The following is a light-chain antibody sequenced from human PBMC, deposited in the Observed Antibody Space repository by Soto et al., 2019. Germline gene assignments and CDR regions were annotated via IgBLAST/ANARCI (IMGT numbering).Light chain of an antibody. CDR1: QSVNSNS. CDR3: QQYGSSPLT. J-gene: IGKJ4*01. V-gene: IGKV3-20*01. Sequence: EIVLTQSPGTRSLSPGERATLSCGASQSVNSNSLAWYQQKPGQAPRLLFYAASNRATGVPDRFSGSGSGTDFTLTISRLEPEDFAVYHCQQYGSSPLTFGGGTKVEIK. CDR2: AAS.